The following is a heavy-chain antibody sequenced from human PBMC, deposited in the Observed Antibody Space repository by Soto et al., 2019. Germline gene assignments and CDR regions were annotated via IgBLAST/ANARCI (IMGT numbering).Heavy chain of an antibody. Sequence: QITLKESGPTLVKPTQTLTLTCNVSGVSLSTSGVGVGWIRQPPGKALEWLALLYWDDDKRSSPSLKSRLTLPKEPPKNQVGLTMAHNGPLGNTHFFCATLRAGKIGQRGPGTPGTRSS. CDR1: GVSLSTSGVG. CDR2: LYWDDDK. D-gene: IGHD6-19*01. J-gene: IGHJ4*01. V-gene: IGHV2-5*02. CDR3: ATLRAGKIGQ.